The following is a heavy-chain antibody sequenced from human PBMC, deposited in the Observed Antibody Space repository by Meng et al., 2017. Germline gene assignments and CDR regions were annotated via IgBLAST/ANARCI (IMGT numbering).Heavy chain of an antibody. V-gene: IGHV1-46*01. J-gene: IGHJ4*02. Sequence: QVQLVQSGAEVKKPGPSVKISCKASGYTFTSYYIHWVRQAPGQGLEWMGIINPSGGSTSYAQKFQGRVTMTRDTSTSTVYMELSSLRSEDTAVYYCARDWYDSSGYYLVWGQGTLVTVSS. D-gene: IGHD3-22*01. CDR2: INPSGGST. CDR1: GYTFTSYY. CDR3: ARDWYDSSGYYLV.